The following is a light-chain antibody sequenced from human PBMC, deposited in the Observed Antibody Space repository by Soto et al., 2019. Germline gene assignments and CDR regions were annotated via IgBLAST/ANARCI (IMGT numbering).Light chain of an antibody. CDR1: QGISSG. CDR2: AAS. J-gene: IGKJ1*01. V-gene: IGKV1-12*01. Sequence: DIQMTQSPSSVSASVGDRVTITRRASQGISSGLAWYQQKPGKAPKLLIYAASSLQSGVPSRFSGRGSGTDFTLTISSLQPDDFATYYCLQYNGYSEAFGQGTKVDIK. CDR3: LQYNGYSEA.